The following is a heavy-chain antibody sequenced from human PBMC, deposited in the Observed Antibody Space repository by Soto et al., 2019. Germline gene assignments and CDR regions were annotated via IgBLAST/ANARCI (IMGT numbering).Heavy chain of an antibody. D-gene: IGHD1-20*01. J-gene: IGHJ4*02. CDR3: ARDGIGVTAFRGYCDY. CDR2: IWYDGSNK. Sequence: QVQLVESGGGVVQPGRSLRLSCVVPGSIFSGYGMHWVRQAPGKGLEWVAVIWYDGSNKYYADSVEGRFTISRDNSKNTLYLQRDSLRVEDTAVYYCARDGIGVTAFRGYCDYWGQGTRVTVSA. V-gene: IGHV3-33*01. CDR1: GSIFSGYG.